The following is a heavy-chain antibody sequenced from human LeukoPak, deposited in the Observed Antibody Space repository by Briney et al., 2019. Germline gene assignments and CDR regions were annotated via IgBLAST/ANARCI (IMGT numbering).Heavy chain of an antibody. Sequence: SETLSLTCTVSGGSISSYYWSWIRQPAGKRLEWIGRISSSGSTNYNPSLKSRVTMSVDSSKNQFSLILISVTAADTAVYYCARGSSGYSYGYYYYYYYMDVWGKGTTVTVSS. CDR2: ISSSGST. CDR1: GGSISSYY. J-gene: IGHJ6*03. V-gene: IGHV4-4*07. CDR3: ARGSSGYSYGYYYYYYYMDV. D-gene: IGHD5-18*01.